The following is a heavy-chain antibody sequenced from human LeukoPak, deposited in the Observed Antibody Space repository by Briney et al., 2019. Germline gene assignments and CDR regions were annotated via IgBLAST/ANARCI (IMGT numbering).Heavy chain of an antibody. CDR3: ARERGKVWFDP. CDR1: GYSISSGYY. J-gene: IGHJ5*02. V-gene: IGHV4-38-2*02. CDR2: IYHSGST. Sequence: SETLSLTCGVSGYSISSGYYWGWIRQPPGKGLEWIGSIYHSGSTYYNPSLKSRVTISVDTSKNQFSLKLSSVTAADTAVYYCARERGKVWFDPWGQETLVTVSS.